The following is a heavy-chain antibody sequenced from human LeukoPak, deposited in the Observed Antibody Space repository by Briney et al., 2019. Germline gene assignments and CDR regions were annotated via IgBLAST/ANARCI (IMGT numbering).Heavy chain of an antibody. CDR2: IYPGDSDT. CDR3: ARLGEYCSSTSCYGGGLDY. D-gene: IGHD2-2*01. V-gene: IGHV5-51*01. Sequence: GDSLQISCQGSGYTFTNYWIGWVRQLPGKGLEWMGIIYPGDSDTRYSPSFQGQVTISADKSISTAYLQWSSLKASDTAMYYCARLGEYCSSTSCYGGGLDYWGQGTLVTVSS. CDR1: GYTFTNYW. J-gene: IGHJ4*02.